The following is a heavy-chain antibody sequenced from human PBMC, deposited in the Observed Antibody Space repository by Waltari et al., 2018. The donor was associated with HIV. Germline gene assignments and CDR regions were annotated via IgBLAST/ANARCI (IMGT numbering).Heavy chain of an antibody. Sequence: EVQLVESGGGLVQPGGSLRLSCAASGFTFSSYWMHWVRQAPGKGLVWVSRINSDGSITSHADAVKGRFTISRDNAINTLYLQMNSLGAEDTAMYYCAKGGTSGYTFGFGRWGQGTLVTVSS. CDR3: AKGGTSGYTFGFGR. J-gene: IGHJ1*01. V-gene: IGHV3-74*01. D-gene: IGHD5-18*01. CDR2: INSDGSIT. CDR1: GFTFSSYW.